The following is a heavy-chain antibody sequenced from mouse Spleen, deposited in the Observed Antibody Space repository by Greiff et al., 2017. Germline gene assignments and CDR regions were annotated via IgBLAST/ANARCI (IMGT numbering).Heavy chain of an antibody. Sequence: EVQRVESGGGLVKPGGSLKLSCAASGFTFSSYAMSWVRQTPEKRLEWVASISSGGSTYYPDSVKGRFTISRDNARNILYLQMSSLRSEDTAMYYCARGTATWGQGTSVTVSS. D-gene: IGHD1-2*01. CDR2: ISSGGST. CDR3: ARGTAT. J-gene: IGHJ4*01. V-gene: IGHV5-6-5*01. CDR1: GFTFSSYA.